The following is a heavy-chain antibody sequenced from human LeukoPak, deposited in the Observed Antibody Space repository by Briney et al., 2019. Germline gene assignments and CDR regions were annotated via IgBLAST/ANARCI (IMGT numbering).Heavy chain of an antibody. V-gene: IGHV5-51*01. CDR3: ARIAVAGPHTGDFDY. CDR2: IYPGDSDT. CDR1: GYSFTSYW. D-gene: IGHD6-19*01. Sequence: GESLKISCKGSGYSFTSYWIGWVRQMPGKGLEWMGIIYPGDSDTRYSPSFQGQVTISADKSISTAYLQWSSLKASDTAMYYCARIAVAGPHTGDFDYWGQGTLVTVSS. J-gene: IGHJ4*02.